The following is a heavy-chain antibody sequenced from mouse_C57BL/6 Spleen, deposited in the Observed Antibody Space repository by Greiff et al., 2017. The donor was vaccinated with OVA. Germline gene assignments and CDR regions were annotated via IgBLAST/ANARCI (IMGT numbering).Heavy chain of an antibody. CDR2: IHPSDSAN. CDR1: GYTFTSYW. Sequence: QVQLQQPGAELVKPGASVKVSCKASGYTFTSYWMHWVKQRPGQGLEWIGRIHPSDSANNYNQKFKGKATLTVDKSSSTDYMLLSSLTTDVSAVYYCAPGNYYFDYWGQGTTLTVSS. D-gene: IGHD2-1*01. J-gene: IGHJ2*01. CDR3: APGNYYFDY. V-gene: IGHV1-74*01.